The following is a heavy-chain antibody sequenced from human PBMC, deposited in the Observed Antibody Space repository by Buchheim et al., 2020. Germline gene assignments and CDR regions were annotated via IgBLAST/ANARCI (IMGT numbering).Heavy chain of an antibody. J-gene: IGHJ1*01. V-gene: IGHV4-4*02. CDR3: ARDVRGSGRPGYFQH. CDR2: IYHSGST. CDR1: GVSISSSNW. D-gene: IGHD6-19*01. Sequence: QVQLQESGPGLVKPSGTLSLTCAVSGVSISSSNWWSWVRQPPGKGLEWIGEIYHSGSTNYNPSLKSRATISLAKSRNQFSLKVTSVTAADTAVYYCARDVRGSGRPGYFQHWGQGTL.